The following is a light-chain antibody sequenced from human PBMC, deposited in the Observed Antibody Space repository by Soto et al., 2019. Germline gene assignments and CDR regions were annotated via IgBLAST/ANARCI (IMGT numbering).Light chain of an antibody. Sequence: ALTQPASVSGSPGQSITISCTGTSSDVGGYNYVSWYQQHPGEAPKLMIYDVSNRPSGVSNRFSGSKSGNTASLTISGLQAEDEADYYCSSYTSSSTYVFGTGTKVTVL. CDR2: DVS. J-gene: IGLJ1*01. CDR3: SSYTSSSTYV. CDR1: SSDVGGYNY. V-gene: IGLV2-14*01.